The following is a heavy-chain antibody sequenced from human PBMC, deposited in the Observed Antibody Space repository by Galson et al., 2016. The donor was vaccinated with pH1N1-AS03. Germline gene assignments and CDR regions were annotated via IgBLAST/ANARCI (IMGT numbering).Heavy chain of an antibody. V-gene: IGHV3-23*01. CDR3: AKASVAAAPSTYYYAMGV. D-gene: IGHD2-15*01. CDR1: GFTFRNSA. CDR2: ISGSGGNT. J-gene: IGHJ6*02. Sequence: SLRLSCAASGFTFRNSAMSWVRQAPGKGLEWVSAISGSGGNTFHADSVKGRFTISRDNSKNTLYLQMNSLRAEDTAVYFCAKASVAAAPSTYYYAMGVWGRGTTVTVSS.